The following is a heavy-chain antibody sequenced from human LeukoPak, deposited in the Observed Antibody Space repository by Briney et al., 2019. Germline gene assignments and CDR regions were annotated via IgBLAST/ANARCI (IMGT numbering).Heavy chain of an antibody. CDR3: ARGLLSGGSCYSECYYYYYGMDV. Sequence: ASVKVSCKASGYTFTSYGISWVRQAPGQGLEWMGWISAYNGNTNYAQKLQGRVTMTTDTPTSTAYMELRSLRSDDTAVYYCARGLLSGGSCYSECYYYYYGMDVWGQGTTVTVSS. J-gene: IGHJ6*02. CDR2: ISAYNGNT. CDR1: GYTFTSYG. V-gene: IGHV1-18*01. D-gene: IGHD2-15*01.